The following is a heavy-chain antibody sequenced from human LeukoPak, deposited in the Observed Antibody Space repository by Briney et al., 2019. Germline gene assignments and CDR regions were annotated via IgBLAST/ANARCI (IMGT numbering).Heavy chain of an antibody. Sequence: ASVKVSCKASGYTFTGYYMHWVRQAPGQGLEWMGWINPNSGGTNYAQKFQGRVTMTRDTSISTAYMELSRLRSDDTAVYYCASERSEYYDYVWGSYRLDYWGQGTLVTVSS. V-gene: IGHV1-2*02. CDR2: INPNSGGT. CDR3: ASERSEYYDYVWGSYRLDY. D-gene: IGHD3-16*02. J-gene: IGHJ4*02. CDR1: GYTFTGYY.